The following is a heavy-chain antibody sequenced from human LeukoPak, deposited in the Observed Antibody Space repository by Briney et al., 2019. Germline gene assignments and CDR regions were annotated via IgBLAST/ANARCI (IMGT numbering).Heavy chain of an antibody. CDR3: AKDHYGDYYYGMDV. J-gene: IGHJ6*02. V-gene: IGHV3-23*01. Sequence: GGSLRLSCAASGFTFSSYAMSWVRQAPGKGLEWVSAISGSGGSTYYADSVKGRFTISRDNSKNTLYLQMNSLRDEDTAVYYCAKDHYGDYYYGMDVWGQGTTVTVSS. CDR1: GFTFSSYA. D-gene: IGHD4-17*01. CDR2: ISGSGGST.